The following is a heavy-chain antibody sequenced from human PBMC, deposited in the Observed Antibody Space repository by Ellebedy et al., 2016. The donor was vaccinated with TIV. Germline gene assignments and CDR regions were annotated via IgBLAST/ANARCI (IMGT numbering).Heavy chain of an antibody. CDR3: ARGLEESRYRWFDP. CDR1: GFTFSDYW. CDR2: MNKDGSEI. V-gene: IGHV3-7*04. D-gene: IGHD3-16*01. J-gene: IGHJ5*02. Sequence: GESLKISXAASGFTFSDYWMNWARQAPGKGLEWVAYMNKDGSEIYYVDSVRGRFTISRDNAENSLYLQMNSLKAEDSGVYYCARGLEESRYRWFDPWGQGTLVTVSS.